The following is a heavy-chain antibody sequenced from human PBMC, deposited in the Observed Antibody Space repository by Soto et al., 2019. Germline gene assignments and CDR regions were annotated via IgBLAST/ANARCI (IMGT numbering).Heavy chain of an antibody. J-gene: IGHJ6*02. Sequence: SETLSLTCTVSGGSISSSSYYWGWIRQPPGKGLEWIGSIYYSGSTYYNPSLKSRVTISVDTSKNQFSLKLSSVTAADTAVYYCARIYGDYYYYYGMDVWGQGTTVTVSS. CDR1: GGSISSSSYY. CDR3: ARIYGDYYYYYGMDV. V-gene: IGHV4-39*01. D-gene: IGHD4-17*01. CDR2: IYYSGST.